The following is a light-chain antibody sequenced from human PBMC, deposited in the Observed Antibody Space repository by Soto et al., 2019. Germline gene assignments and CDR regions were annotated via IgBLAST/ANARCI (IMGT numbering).Light chain of an antibody. CDR1: QSISFW. CDR3: QHYASYPLT. J-gene: IGKJ4*01. Sequence: DIQMTQSPSTLSASVGDRVTITCRASQSISFWLAWYQQKPGKAPNLLIYTASTLNSGVPSKFSGSGSGTEVTLTISSLQPDEFATYYCQHYASYPLTFGGGTKVEIK. CDR2: TAS. V-gene: IGKV1-5*03.